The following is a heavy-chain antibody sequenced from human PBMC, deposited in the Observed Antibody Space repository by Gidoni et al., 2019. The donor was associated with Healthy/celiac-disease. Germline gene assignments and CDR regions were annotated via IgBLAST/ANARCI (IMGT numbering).Heavy chain of an antibody. CDR1: GYTFTSYA. Sequence: QVQLVQSGAEVKKPGASVTVSCKASGYTFTSYAMHWVRQAPGQRLEWMGWINAGNGNTKYSQKFQGRVTITRDTSASTAYMELSSLRSEDTAVYYCARDTVLPYYYGSENWFDPWGQGTLVTVSS. V-gene: IGHV1-3*01. J-gene: IGHJ5*02. D-gene: IGHD3-10*01. CDR3: ARDTVLPYYYGSENWFDP. CDR2: INAGNGNT.